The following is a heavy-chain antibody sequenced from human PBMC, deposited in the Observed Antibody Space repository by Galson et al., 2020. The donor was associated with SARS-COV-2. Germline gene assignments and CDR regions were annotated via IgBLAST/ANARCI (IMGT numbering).Heavy chain of an antibody. V-gene: IGHV1-18*04. D-gene: IGHD3-16*02. CDR1: GFTFTSYG. J-gene: IGHJ3*01. CDR3: ARVLTPIVDASEF. Sequence: SVKVSCKASGFTFTSYGIMWVRQAPGQGLEWMGWITTPNGDTNYAHKFQGRVTMTSDTSTSTAYLELTSLTSDDTAVYFCARVLTPIVDASEFWGPGTLVTVSS. CDR2: ITTPNGDT.